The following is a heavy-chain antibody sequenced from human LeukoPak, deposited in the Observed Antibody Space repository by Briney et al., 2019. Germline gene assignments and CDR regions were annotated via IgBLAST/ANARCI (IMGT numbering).Heavy chain of an antibody. V-gene: IGHV4-59*12. CDR1: GGSISSYY. D-gene: IGHD3-22*01. CDR2: IYYSGST. CDR3: ARAKTYYYDSSGYHRYYFDY. Sequence: SETLSLTCTVSGGSISSYYWSWIRQPPGKGLEWIGYIYYSGSTDYNPSLKSRVTISVDTSKNQFSLKLSPVTAADTAVYYCARAKTYYYDSSGYHRYYFDYWGQGTLVTVSS. J-gene: IGHJ4*02.